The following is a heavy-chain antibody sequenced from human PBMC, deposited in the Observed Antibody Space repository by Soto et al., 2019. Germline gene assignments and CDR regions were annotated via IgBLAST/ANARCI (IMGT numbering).Heavy chain of an antibody. CDR3: AKDMRSSQGGSYAAEL. D-gene: IGHD3-10*01. Sequence: GGSLRLSCAASGFFFEDYAMHWVRQAPGKGLEWVSGISWNSGNIGYADSAKGRFTISRDNAKNSLYLQMNSLRTEDTAFYFCAKDMRSSQGGSYAAELWGQGTLVTVSS. V-gene: IGHV3-9*01. J-gene: IGHJ4*02. CDR2: ISWNSGNI. CDR1: GFFFEDYA.